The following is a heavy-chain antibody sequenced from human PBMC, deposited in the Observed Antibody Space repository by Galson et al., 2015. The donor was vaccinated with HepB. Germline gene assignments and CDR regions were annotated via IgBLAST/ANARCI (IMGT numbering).Heavy chain of an antibody. J-gene: IGHJ3*02. CDR2: FDPEDGET. Sequence: SVKVSCKVSGYTLTELSMHWVRQAPGKGLEWMGGFDPEDGETIYAQKFQGRVTMTEDTSTDTAYMELSSLRSEDTAVYYCATDGLAVEGAFDIWGQGTMVTVSS. D-gene: IGHD6-19*01. CDR3: ATDGLAVEGAFDI. CDR1: GYTLTELS. V-gene: IGHV1-24*01.